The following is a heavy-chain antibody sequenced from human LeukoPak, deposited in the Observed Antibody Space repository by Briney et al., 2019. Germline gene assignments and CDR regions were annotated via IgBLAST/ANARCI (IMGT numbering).Heavy chain of an antibody. Sequence: GGSLRLSCAASGFTFSSYAMSWVRQAPGEGLEWVPAISGSGGDTYYADSVKGRFTISRDNAKSTLYLQMNSLRAEDTALYYCAKDTLLLLYWGQGTLVTVSS. CDR1: GFTFSSYA. J-gene: IGHJ4*02. CDR2: ISGSGGDT. CDR3: AKDTLLLLY. D-gene: IGHD3-22*01. V-gene: IGHV3-23*01.